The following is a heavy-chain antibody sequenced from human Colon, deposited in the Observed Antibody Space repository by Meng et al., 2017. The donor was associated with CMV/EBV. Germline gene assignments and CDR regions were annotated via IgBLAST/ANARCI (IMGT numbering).Heavy chain of an antibody. V-gene: IGHV3-74*03. D-gene: IGHD5-24*01. J-gene: IGHJ4*02. CDR1: GFTLSNYW. CDR3: ARPRDGYSPFDL. CDR2: LNNDGTYM. Sequence: GGSLRLSCAASGFTLSNYWMHWVRQGPGKGLVWVARLNNDGTYMTYADSVRGRFTISRDNAQNTVYMQMNSLTAADTAVYSCARPRDGYSPFDLWGQGTPVTVSS.